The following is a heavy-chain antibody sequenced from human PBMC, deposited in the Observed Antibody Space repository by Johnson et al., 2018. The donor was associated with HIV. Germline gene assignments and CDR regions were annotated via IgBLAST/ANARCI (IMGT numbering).Heavy chain of an antibody. CDR2: ISFDGSKK. Sequence: QVQLAESGGGVVRPGRSLRLSCAASGFTFSNYPMHWVRQAPGKGLEWVAVISFDGSKKYYGDSVKGRFTISRDNAMKSLYLQINSLRAEDTAVYYCARTPDTGDAFDIWGQGTMVTVSS. CDR3: ARTPDTGDAFDI. V-gene: IGHV3-30*04. D-gene: IGHD3-10*01. CDR1: GFTFSNYP. J-gene: IGHJ3*02.